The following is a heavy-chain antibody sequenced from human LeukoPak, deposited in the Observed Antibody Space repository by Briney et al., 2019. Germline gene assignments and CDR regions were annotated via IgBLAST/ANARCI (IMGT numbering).Heavy chain of an antibody. CDR1: GGSISSIGYY. V-gene: IGHV4-39*01. J-gene: IGHJ4*02. CDR2: IYYSGST. D-gene: IGHD3-22*01. CDR3: ARQRLDYYDRSGYYFDY. Sequence: SDTLSLTCSVSGGSISSIGYYWGWIRRPPGKGLEWIGSIYYSGSTYYNPSLKSRVTISVDTSKNQFSLKLNSVTAADTAVYYCARQRLDYYDRSGYYFDYWGQGTLVTVSS.